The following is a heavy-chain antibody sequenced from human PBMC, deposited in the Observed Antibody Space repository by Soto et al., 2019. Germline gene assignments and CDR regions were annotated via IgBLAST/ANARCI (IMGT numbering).Heavy chain of an antibody. CDR2: ISSSSSYI. CDR3: ARDGGIDCSSTSCYVWNGVYYYYMDV. J-gene: IGHJ6*03. D-gene: IGHD2-2*01. V-gene: IGHV3-21*01. CDR1: GFTFSSYS. Sequence: GGSLRLSCAASGFTFSSYSMNWVRQAPGKGLEWVSSISSSSSYIYYADSVKGRFTISRDNAKNSLYLQMNSLRAEDTAVYYCARDGGIDCSSTSCYVWNGVYYYYMDVWGKGTTVTVSS.